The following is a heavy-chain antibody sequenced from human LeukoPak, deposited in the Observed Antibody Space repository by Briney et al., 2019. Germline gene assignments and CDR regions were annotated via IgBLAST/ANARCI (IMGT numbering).Heavy chain of an antibody. Sequence: GGSLRLSCAASGFTFSSYAMSWVRQAPGKGLEWVSAISGSGGTTYYAGSVKGRFTISRDNSKNTLYLQMNSLRAEDTAVYYCAKDFFDEPRTRYCSGGSCSPFDPWGQGTLVTVSS. J-gene: IGHJ5*02. D-gene: IGHD2-15*01. V-gene: IGHV3-23*01. CDR3: AKDFFDEPRTRYCSGGSCSPFDP. CDR2: ISGSGGTT. CDR1: GFTFSSYA.